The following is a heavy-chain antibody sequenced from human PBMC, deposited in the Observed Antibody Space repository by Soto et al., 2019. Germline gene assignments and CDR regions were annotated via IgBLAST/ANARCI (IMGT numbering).Heavy chain of an antibody. CDR2: INPNSGGT. J-gene: IGHJ4*02. CDR3: ARGNAAVGDIVVVGAPIDC. Sequence: QVQLVQSGAEVKKPGASVKVSCKASGYTFTGYYMHWVRQAPGQGLEWMGWINPNSGGTNYAQKFQGWVTMARDTSISAAYVELSRLRSDVTAGYYCARGNAAVGDIVVVGAPIDCGGQGTLGTVSS. CDR1: GYTFTGYY. D-gene: IGHD2-15*01. V-gene: IGHV1-2*04.